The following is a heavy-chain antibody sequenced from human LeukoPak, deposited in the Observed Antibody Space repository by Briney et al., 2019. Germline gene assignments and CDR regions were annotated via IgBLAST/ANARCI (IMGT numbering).Heavy chain of an antibody. CDR2: IYYSRST. V-gene: IGHV4-59*01. J-gene: IGHJ3*02. D-gene: IGHD3-22*01. Sequence: TSETLSLTCTVSGGPSSSYYWIWLPQPPGKELVGFGNIYYSRSTNDNPSLRSQVTISVDTSKTQFSLKLSSVTAADTAVYCCAREHYYNSSGPPPGKNLDTKHAFDIWGQGTMVTVSS. CDR3: AREHYYNSSGPPPGKNLDTKHAFDI. CDR1: GGPSSSYY.